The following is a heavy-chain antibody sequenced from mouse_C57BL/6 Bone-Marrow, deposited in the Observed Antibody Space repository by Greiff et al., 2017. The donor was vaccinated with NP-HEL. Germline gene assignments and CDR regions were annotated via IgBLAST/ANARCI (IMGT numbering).Heavy chain of an antibody. Sequence: QVQLKQPGAELVKPGASVKLSCKASGYTFTSYWMHWVKQRPGQGLEWIGMIHPNSGSTNYNEKFKSKATLTVDKSSSTAYMQLSSLTSEDSAVYYCARRGIYYGSSYVWYFDVWGTGTTVTVSS. D-gene: IGHD1-1*01. CDR3: ARRGIYYGSSYVWYFDV. CDR2: IHPNSGST. V-gene: IGHV1-64*01. CDR1: GYTFTSYW. J-gene: IGHJ1*03.